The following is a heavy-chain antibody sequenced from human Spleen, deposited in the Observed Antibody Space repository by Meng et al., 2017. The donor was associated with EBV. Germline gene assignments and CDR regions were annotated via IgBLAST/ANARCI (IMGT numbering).Heavy chain of an antibody. CDR1: GGTFSNLA. Sequence: QLRLVQPGAEVSMPWSFAEVSGQASGGTFSNLAHIWVRQVPGQGHEWLGGIIPLLGKSNYTDKFQGRLRITADTSTSTAYLEVSSLKSDDTAIYYCAALKGSSSSGSDYWGQGTLVTVSS. V-gene: IGHV1-69*06. D-gene: IGHD6-6*01. J-gene: IGHJ4*02. CDR3: AALKGSSSSGSDY. CDR2: IIPLLGKS.